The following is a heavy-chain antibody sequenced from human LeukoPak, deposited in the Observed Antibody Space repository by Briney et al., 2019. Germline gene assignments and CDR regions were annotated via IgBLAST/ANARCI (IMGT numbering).Heavy chain of an antibody. CDR1: GNSFGDYY. V-gene: IGHV4-4*07. CDR2: IYTSGST. CDR3: TRDTGTTGEVKFDP. D-gene: IGHD4-17*01. Sequence: TETLSLTCTVSGNSFGDYYWSWIRQPAGKGLEWIGRIYTSGSTTYNPSLKSRVTMSVDTSKSQFSLNLMSVTAADTAVYYCTRDTGTTGEVKFDPWGQGTLVTVSS. J-gene: IGHJ5*02.